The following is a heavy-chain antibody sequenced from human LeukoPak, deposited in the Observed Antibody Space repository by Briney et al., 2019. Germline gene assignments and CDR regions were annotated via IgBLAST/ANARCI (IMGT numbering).Heavy chain of an antibody. V-gene: IGHV3-23*01. J-gene: IGHJ4*02. CDR1: GFTFSNYA. D-gene: IGHD1-1*01. Sequence: GGSLRLSCAASGFTFSNYAMSWVRQAPGKGLEWVSAISGSGGSTYYADSVKGRFTISRDNSKNTLYLQMNSLRAKDTAVYYCAKARNWNDFDYWGQGTLVTVSS. CDR3: AKARNWNDFDY. CDR2: ISGSGGST.